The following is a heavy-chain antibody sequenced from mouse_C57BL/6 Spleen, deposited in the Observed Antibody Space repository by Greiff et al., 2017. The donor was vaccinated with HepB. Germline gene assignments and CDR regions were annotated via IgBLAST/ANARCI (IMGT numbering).Heavy chain of an antibody. Sequence: VQLQQSGAELVRPGTSVKLSCKASGYTFTSYWMHWVKQRPGQGLEWIGVIDPSDSYTNYNQKFKGKATLTVDTSSSTAYMQLSSLTSEDSAVYDCAVITTVVATDYWGQGTTLTVSS. J-gene: IGHJ2*01. CDR1: GYTFTSYW. CDR2: IDPSDSYT. CDR3: AVITTVVATDY. V-gene: IGHV1-59*01. D-gene: IGHD1-1*01.